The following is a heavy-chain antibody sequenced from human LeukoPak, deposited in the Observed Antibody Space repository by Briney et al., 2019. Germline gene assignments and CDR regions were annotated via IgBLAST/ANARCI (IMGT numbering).Heavy chain of an antibody. Sequence: PSETLSLTCTVSGDSLNSYYWSWIRQPPGEGLQWIGYIFYSGSSNYNASLRSRVAISVDTSKNQFSLKPTSVTAADTAVYYCAGRAARFFDYWGQGILVTVSS. CDR2: IFYSGSS. CDR3: AGRAARFFDY. CDR1: GDSLNSYY. J-gene: IGHJ4*02. V-gene: IGHV4-59*01. D-gene: IGHD6-25*01.